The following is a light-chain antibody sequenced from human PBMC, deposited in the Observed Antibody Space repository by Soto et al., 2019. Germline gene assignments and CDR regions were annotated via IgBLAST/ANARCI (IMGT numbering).Light chain of an antibody. CDR3: QQSFSAPWT. CDR1: QSISSY. CDR2: AAS. J-gene: IGKJ1*01. Sequence: DIQMTQSPSSLSASVGDRVTITCRASQSISSYLNWYQQKPGKVPKPLIYAASSLQGGVPSRFSGSGSGTDFTLTISSLQPEDFATYYCQQSFSAPWTFGQGTKV. V-gene: IGKV1-39*01.